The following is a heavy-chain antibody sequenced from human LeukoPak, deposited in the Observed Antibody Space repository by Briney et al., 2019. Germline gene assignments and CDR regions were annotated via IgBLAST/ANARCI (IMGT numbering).Heavy chain of an antibody. CDR1: GFTFSSYA. D-gene: IGHD3-16*02. Sequence: PGGSLRLSCAASGFTFSSYAMHWVRQAPGKGLEWVAVISYDGRNIYYADSVKGRFTISRDNSKNTLYLQMNSLRAEDTAVYYCARRDTGLSSWGQGTMVTVSS. CDR3: ARRDTGLSS. CDR2: ISYDGRNI. J-gene: IGHJ3*01. V-gene: IGHV3-30*04.